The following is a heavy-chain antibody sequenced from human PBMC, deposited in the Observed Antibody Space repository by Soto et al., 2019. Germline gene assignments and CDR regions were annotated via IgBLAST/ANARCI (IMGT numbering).Heavy chain of an antibody. CDR3: ARETRYGTPTIDY. CDR2: IWYDGSNK. Sequence: GGSLRLSCAASGFTFSSYGMHWVRQAPGKGLEWVAVIWYDGSNKYYADSVKGRFTISRDNSKNTLYLQMNSLRAEDTAVYYCARETRYGTPTIDYWGQGTLVTVSS. CDR1: GFTFSSYG. V-gene: IGHV3-33*01. D-gene: IGHD2-8*01. J-gene: IGHJ4*02.